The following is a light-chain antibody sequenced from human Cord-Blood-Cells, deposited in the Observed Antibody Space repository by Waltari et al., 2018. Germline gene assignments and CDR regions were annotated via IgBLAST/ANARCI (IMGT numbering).Light chain of an antibody. CDR3: NSRDSSGNHP. J-gene: IGLJ3*02. V-gene: IGLV3-19*01. CDR1: SLRSYY. Sequence: AVSVAFGQTVRITCQGDSLRSYYASWYQQKPGQTPVLVIYGKNNRPSGIPDRFSGSSSGNIASLTITGAQAEDEADYYCNSRDSSGNHPFGGGTKLTVL. CDR2: GKN.